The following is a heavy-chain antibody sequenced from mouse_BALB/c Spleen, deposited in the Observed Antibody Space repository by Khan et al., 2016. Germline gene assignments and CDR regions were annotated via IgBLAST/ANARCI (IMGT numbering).Heavy chain of an antibody. J-gene: IGHJ3*01. V-gene: IGHV2-9*02. CDR2: IWAGGST. Sequence: VQLKQSGPGLVAPSQSLSITCTVSGFSLTSSGVHWVRQPPGKGLDWLGVIWAGGSTDYNSALMSRLSITKDNSQNQVFLKMNSMQTDDTALYXYAREDQDYDAWFASWGQGTLVTVSA. D-gene: IGHD2-4*01. CDR3: AREDQDYDAWFAS. CDR1: GFSLTSSG.